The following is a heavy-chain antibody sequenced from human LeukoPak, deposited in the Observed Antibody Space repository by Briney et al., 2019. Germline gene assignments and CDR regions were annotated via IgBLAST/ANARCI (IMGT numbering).Heavy chain of an antibody. V-gene: IGHV4-38-2*01. CDR1: GDSMRGGYY. CDR3: ARDTVTGNKNFDY. J-gene: IGHJ4*02. CDR2: IYHSGST. D-gene: IGHD6-19*01. Sequence: SETLSLTCAVSGDSMRGGYYWGWIRQPPGKGLEWIGSIYHSGSTYYNPSLESRVTISVDTSRNQFSLKLNSVTAADTAVYHCARDTVTGNKNFDYWGQGTLVTVSS.